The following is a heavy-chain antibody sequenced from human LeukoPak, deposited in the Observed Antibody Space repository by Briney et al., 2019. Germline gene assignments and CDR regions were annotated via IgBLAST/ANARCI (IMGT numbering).Heavy chain of an antibody. V-gene: IGHV4-39*01. Sequence: PSETLSLTCTVSGGSISSSSYYWGWIRQPPGKGLEWIGSIYYSGSTYYNPSLKSRVTISVDTSKNQFSLKLSSVTAADTAVYYCARRSSYYDSSGYYLTPLSAFDIWGQGTMVTVSS. CDR2: IYYSGST. CDR1: GGSISSSSYY. D-gene: IGHD3-22*01. J-gene: IGHJ3*02. CDR3: ARRSSYYDSSGYYLTPLSAFDI.